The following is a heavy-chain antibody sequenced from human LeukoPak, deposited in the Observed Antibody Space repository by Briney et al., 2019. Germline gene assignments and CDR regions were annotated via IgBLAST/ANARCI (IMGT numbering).Heavy chain of an antibody. CDR1: GYSFTSYW. Sequence: GESLKTSCKGSGYSFTSYWIAWVRQMPGKGLEWMGIIYPGDSDTRYSPSFEGQVTISADKSISAAYLQWSSLKASDTAMYYCARGTRITIFGVVTRMENWFDPWGQGTLVTVSS. J-gene: IGHJ5*02. CDR2: IYPGDSDT. CDR3: ARGTRITIFGVVTRMENWFDP. V-gene: IGHV5-51*01. D-gene: IGHD3-3*01.